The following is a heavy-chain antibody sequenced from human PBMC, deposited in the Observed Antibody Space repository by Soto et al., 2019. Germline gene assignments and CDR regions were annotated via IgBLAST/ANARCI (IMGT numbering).Heavy chain of an antibody. V-gene: IGHV4-59*01. Sequence: LSLTCTVSGGSISSYYWSWIRQPPGKGLEWIGYIYYSGSTNYNPSLKSRVTISVDTSKNQFSLKLSSVTAADTAVYYCARETPSLYGSGTIDYWGQGTLVTVSS. CDR3: ARETPSLYGSGTIDY. CDR1: GGSISSYY. D-gene: IGHD3-10*01. J-gene: IGHJ4*02. CDR2: IYYSGST.